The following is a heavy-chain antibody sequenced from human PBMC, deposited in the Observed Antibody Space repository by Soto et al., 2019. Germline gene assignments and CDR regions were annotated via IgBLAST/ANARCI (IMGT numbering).Heavy chain of an antibody. V-gene: IGHV4-39*01. CDR3: ARLVVYYFDS. J-gene: IGHJ4*02. D-gene: IGHD2-21*01. CDR2: IYYSGST. CDR1: GGSISSSSYY. Sequence: TCTVSGGSISSSSYYWGWIRQPPGKGLEWIGSIYYSGSTYYNPSLKSRVTISVDTSKNQFSLKLSSVTAADTAVYYCARLVVYYFDSWGQGTLVTVSS.